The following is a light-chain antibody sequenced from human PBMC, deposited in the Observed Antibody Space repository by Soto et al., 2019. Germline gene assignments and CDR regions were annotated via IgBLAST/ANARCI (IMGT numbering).Light chain of an antibody. CDR1: QSVSNF. Sequence: EKVMTQSPATLSMSPGERATLSCRASQSVSNFLAWYQQKPGQAPRLLIYGASTRATGVPARFSGSGSGTEFTLTVGSLQSEDFAVYYWQQYSNWPSWTFGQGTKVEVK. CDR3: QQYSNWPSWT. CDR2: GAS. J-gene: IGKJ1*01. V-gene: IGKV3-15*01.